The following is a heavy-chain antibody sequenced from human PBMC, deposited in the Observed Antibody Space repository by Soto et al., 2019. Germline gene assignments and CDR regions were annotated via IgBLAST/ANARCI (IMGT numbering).Heavy chain of an antibody. J-gene: IGHJ4*02. CDR2: IKEDGSEK. CDR1: GFTFSNYW. D-gene: IGHD2-15*01. V-gene: IGHV3-7*01. Sequence: GGSLRLSCAASGFTFSNYWMTWVRQAPGKGLEWVANIKEDGSEKHYVDSVKGRFTISRDNAKNSLYLQMNSLRVEDTAVYFCSRDVVVGAKALNYWGQGALVTVPS. CDR3: SRDVVVGAKALNY.